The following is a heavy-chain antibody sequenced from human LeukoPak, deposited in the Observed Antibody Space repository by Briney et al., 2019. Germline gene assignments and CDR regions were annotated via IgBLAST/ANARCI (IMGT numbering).Heavy chain of an antibody. Sequence: GGSLRLSCTVSGFTVSSNSMSWVRQAPGKGLEWVSFIYSGGNTHYSDSVKGRFTISRDNSKNSLYLQMNSLRTEDTALYYCVPDCGTTTCYDGFDYWGQGTLVTVSS. J-gene: IGHJ4*02. CDR1: GFTVSSNS. V-gene: IGHV3-53*05. CDR3: VPDCGTTTCYDGFDY. D-gene: IGHD2-2*01. CDR2: IYSGGNT.